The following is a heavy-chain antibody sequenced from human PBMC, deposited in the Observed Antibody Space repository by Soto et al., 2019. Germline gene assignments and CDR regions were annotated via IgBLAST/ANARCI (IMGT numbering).Heavy chain of an antibody. CDR2: ISSNGGST. CDR1: GFIFRNYN. D-gene: IGHD6-13*01. CDR3: ARAKYSSSWDPKNRFFDY. J-gene: IGHJ4*02. Sequence: GGSLRLSCSASGFIFRNYNMHWVRQAPGKGLEYVSGISSNGGSTFYADSVKGRFSISRDNSKNTLHLQMGSLRPEDMGTYYCARAKYSSSWDPKNRFFDYWGQGTLVTVSS. V-gene: IGHV3-64*02.